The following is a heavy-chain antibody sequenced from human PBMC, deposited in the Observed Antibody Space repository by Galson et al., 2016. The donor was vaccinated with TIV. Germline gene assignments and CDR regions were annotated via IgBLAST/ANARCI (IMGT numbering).Heavy chain of an antibody. J-gene: IGHJ6*03. CDR2: IYPGDSDT. V-gene: IGHV5-51*03. CDR1: GYSFTTHW. CDR3: ARSPADPQYSYYYIAF. Sequence: QSGAEVKQSGESLKISCKASGYSFTTHWIGWVRQMPGKGLEWMGIIYPGDSDTRYSPSFQGQVTISADKSISTAYLQWSALRASDTAMYYCARSPADPQYSYYYIAFWGKGTTVTVTS.